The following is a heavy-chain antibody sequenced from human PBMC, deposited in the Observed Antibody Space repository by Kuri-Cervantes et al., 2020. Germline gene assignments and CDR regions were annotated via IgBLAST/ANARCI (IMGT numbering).Heavy chain of an antibody. CDR1: GFTLSDHY. V-gene: IGHV3-7*04. CDR3: AKERLGMGFDY. J-gene: IGHJ4*02. Sequence: LSLTCAAYGFTLSDHYMSWIRQAPGKGLEWVANIKGDGSEKYYVDSVKGRFTISRDNARNSLYLRMDSLRVEDTALYYCAKERLGMGFDYWGQGALVTVSS. CDR2: IKGDGSEK. D-gene: IGHD7-27*01.